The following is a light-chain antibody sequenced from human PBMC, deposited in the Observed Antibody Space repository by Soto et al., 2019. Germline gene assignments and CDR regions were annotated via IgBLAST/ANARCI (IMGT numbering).Light chain of an antibody. V-gene: IGKV1D-16*01. CDR1: QGISTF. Sequence: DIQLTQSPSSLSASVGDRVTISCRASQGISTFLAWYQQKPGKAPKSLIKTASTLQSGVPSRFSSSWSDTDFILTISNLQPEDFATYYCQQYSSYPRTFGQGTRLDLK. J-gene: IGKJ5*01. CDR2: TAS. CDR3: QQYSSYPRT.